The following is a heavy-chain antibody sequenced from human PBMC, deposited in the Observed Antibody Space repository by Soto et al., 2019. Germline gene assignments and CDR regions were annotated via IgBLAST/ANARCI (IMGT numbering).Heavy chain of an antibody. V-gene: IGHV1-69*06. CDR2: IIPIFGTA. J-gene: IGHJ4*02. Sequence: SVKVSCKASGGTFSSYAISWVRRAPGQGLEWMGGIIPIFGTANYAQKFQGRVTITADKSTSTAYMELSSLRSEDTAVYYCATCRDGYTAGIDYWGQGTLVTVSS. CDR1: GGTFSSYA. CDR3: ATCRDGYTAGIDY. D-gene: IGHD5-12*01.